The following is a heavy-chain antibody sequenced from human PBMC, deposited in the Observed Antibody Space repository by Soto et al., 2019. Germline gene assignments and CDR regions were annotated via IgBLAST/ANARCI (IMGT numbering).Heavy chain of an antibody. CDR1: GFTFSSYG. CDR2: ISYDGSNK. J-gene: IGHJ4*02. D-gene: IGHD5-12*01. V-gene: IGHV3-30*18. Sequence: GGSLRLSCAASGFTFSSYGMHWVRQAPGKGLEWVAVISYDGSNKYYADSVKGRFTISRDNSKNTLYLQMNSLRAEDTAVYYCAKDYVATIISPFDYWGQGTLVTVSS. CDR3: AKDYVATIISPFDY.